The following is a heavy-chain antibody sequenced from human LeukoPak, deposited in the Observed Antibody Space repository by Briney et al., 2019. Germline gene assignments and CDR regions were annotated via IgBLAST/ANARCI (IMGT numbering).Heavy chain of an antibody. CDR3: ARVMITFGGVIVGFDY. CDR1: GGTFSSYA. D-gene: IGHD3-16*02. J-gene: IGHJ4*02. CDR2: IIPILGIA. V-gene: IGHV1-69*04. Sequence: SVKVSYKASGGTFSSYAISWVRQAPGQGLEWMGRIIPILGIANYAQKFQGRVTITADKSTSTAYMELSSLRSEDTAVYYCARVMITFGGVIVGFDYWGQGTLVTVSS.